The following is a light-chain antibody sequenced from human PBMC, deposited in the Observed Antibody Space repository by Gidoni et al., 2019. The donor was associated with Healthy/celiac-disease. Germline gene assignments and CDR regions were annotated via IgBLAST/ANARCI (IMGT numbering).Light chain of an antibody. CDR3: QQYGSSPRT. CDR2: GAS. Sequence: EIVLTQSPGTLSLSPAARATLPCRASPSVSSSYLAWYQQKPGQAPLLLIYGASSRATGIPDRFSGSGSVTDFTLTISRLEPEDFAVYYCQQYGSSPRTFGQGTKLEIK. J-gene: IGKJ2*02. CDR1: PSVSSSY. V-gene: IGKV3-20*01.